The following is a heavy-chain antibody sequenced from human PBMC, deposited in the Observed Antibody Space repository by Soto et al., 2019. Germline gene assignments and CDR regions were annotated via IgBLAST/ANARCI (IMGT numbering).Heavy chain of an antibody. CDR2: ISGDGSNE. J-gene: IGHJ5*02. CDR3: ARPCSDLIFECFDP. CDR1: GFTFINYA. D-gene: IGHD2-15*01. V-gene: IGHV3-30-3*01. Sequence: GRSLRRSCRVSGFTFINYAMHCVRPAPSKGLDWVALISGDGSNEYYADSVKGRFTISRDNSRNTLYLHMNSLRADDTAVYYCARPCSDLIFECFDPWGHGTLVTVSS.